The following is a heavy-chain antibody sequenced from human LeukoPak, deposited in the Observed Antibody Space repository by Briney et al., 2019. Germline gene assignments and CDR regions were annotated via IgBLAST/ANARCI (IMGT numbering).Heavy chain of an antibody. Sequence: ASVKVSCKASGGTFSSYAISWVRQAPGQGLEWMGGIIPIFGTANYAQKFQGRDTITADESTSTAYMELSSLRSEDTVVYYCARGNGDFWRFDYWGQGTLVTVSS. CDR1: GGTFSSYA. V-gene: IGHV1-69*01. CDR3: ARGNGDFWRFDY. CDR2: IIPIFGTA. J-gene: IGHJ4*02. D-gene: IGHD3-3*01.